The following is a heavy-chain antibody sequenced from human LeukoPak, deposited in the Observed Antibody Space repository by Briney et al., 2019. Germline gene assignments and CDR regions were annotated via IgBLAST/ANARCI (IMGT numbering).Heavy chain of an antibody. Sequence: GGSLRLSCAASGFTFSSYAMHWVRQAPGKGLEWVAVISYDGSNKYYADSVKGRFTISRDNSKNTLYLQMNSLRAEDTAVYYCAREHFRSTFDPWGQGTLVTVSS. J-gene: IGHJ5*02. CDR1: GFTFSSYA. V-gene: IGHV3-30-3*01. CDR2: ISYDGSNK. CDR3: AREHFRSTFDP.